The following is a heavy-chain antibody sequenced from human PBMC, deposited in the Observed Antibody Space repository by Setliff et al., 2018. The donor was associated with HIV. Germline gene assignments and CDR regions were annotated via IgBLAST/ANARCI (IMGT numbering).Heavy chain of an antibody. J-gene: IGHJ5*02. CDR1: DDSFSTNY. CDR2: IYYSGST. CDR3: ARRWGIRGYSS. V-gene: IGHV4-59*12. Sequence: SETLSLTCNVSDDSFSTNYWSWVRQPPGKGLEWIGYIYYSGSTYYNPSLKSRVTISVDTSKNQFSLKLYSVTAADTSVYYCARRWGIRGYSSWGQGTLVTVSS. D-gene: IGHD5-18*01.